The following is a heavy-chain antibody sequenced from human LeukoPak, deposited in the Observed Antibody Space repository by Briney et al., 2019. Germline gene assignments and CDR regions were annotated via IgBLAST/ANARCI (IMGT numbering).Heavy chain of an antibody. Sequence: ASVKDSSKAPRYTFTGYYMHCVRQAPGQGLEWMGWINPNTGATGYAPKFQGRVTMTRDASIATGYMELSSLTSADTAVYYCTSSEHYQFWGQGTLVTVSS. CDR1: RYTFTGYY. D-gene: IGHD1/OR15-1a*01. V-gene: IGHV1-2*07. J-gene: IGHJ4*02. CDR2: INPNTGAT. CDR3: TSSEHYQF.